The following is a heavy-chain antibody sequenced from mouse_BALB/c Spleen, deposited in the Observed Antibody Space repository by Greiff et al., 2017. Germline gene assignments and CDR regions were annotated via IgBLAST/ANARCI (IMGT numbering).Heavy chain of an antibody. Sequence: QVQLQQPGAELVKPGASVKLSCKASGYTFTSYWMHWVKQRPGQGLEWIGEINPSNGRTNYNEKFKSKAILTVDKSSSTAYMQLSSLTSEDSAVYYCARDYDYAWFAYWGQGTLVTVSA. CDR1: GYTFTSYW. V-gene: IGHV1S81*02. CDR2: INPSNGRT. CDR3: ARDYDYAWFAY. J-gene: IGHJ3*01. D-gene: IGHD2-4*01.